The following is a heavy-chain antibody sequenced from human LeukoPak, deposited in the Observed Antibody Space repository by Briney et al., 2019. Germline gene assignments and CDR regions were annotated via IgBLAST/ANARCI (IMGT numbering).Heavy chain of an antibody. V-gene: IGHV4-34*01. CDR2: INHSGSN. Sequence: SETLSLTCAVYGGSFSGYYWSWIRQPPGKGLECIGEINHSGSNNYNPSLKSRVTISVDTSKNQFSLKVSSVTAADTGVYYCARGEIASSQYYYYYGMDVWGKGTTVTVSS. CDR3: ARGEIASSQYYYYYGMDV. CDR1: GGSFSGYY. J-gene: IGHJ6*04. D-gene: IGHD5-24*01.